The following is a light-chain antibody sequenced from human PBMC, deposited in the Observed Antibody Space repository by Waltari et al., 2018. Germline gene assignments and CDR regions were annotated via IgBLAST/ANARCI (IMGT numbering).Light chain of an antibody. CDR1: QSLLQSSGYNY. V-gene: IGKV2-28*01. Sequence: DIVLTQSPLSLPVTAGEPASISCRSSQSLLQSSGYNYLDWYLQTPGQSPQLLIYLGSTRASGVPDRFSGSGSGTDFTLKISRVEAEDVGIYYCMQALQDITFGQGTRLEIK. CDR2: LGS. J-gene: IGKJ5*01. CDR3: MQALQDIT.